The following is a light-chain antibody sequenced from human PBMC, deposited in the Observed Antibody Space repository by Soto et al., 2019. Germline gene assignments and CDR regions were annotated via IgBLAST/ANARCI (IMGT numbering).Light chain of an antibody. J-gene: IGKJ4*01. V-gene: IGKV1-5*01. Sequence: DIQMTQSPSTLSASVGDRVTITCRASQSISSWLAWYQQKPGKAPKLLIHEASRLESGVPSRFSGSESGTEFTLTISGLHAEDFATYYCQQYTNFPRTFGGGTKVENK. CDR2: EAS. CDR1: QSISSW. CDR3: QQYTNFPRT.